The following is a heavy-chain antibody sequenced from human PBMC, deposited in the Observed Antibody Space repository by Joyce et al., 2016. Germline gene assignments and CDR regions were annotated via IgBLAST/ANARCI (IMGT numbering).Heavy chain of an antibody. D-gene: IGHD4-17*01. Sequence: QMQLVESGGGVVEPGTSLRLSCAACGFTFGIFSMHWVRQTPGKGLEWVAVISHDSINEYYGDSVKGRFTISRDNSMNTFYLQMNSVRPEDTAVYYCAAPVTADGFDVWGQGTMVTVSS. CDR3: AAPVTADGFDV. CDR2: ISHDSINE. J-gene: IGHJ3*01. CDR1: GFTFGIFS. V-gene: IGHV3-30*03.